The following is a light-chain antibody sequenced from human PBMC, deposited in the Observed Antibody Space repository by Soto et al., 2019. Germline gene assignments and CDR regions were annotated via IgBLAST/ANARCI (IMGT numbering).Light chain of an antibody. J-gene: IGLJ2*01. CDR2: EGS. Sequence: QSALTQPASVSGSPGQSITISCTGTSSDVGSYNLVSWYQQHPGKAPKLMIYEGSKRPSGVSNRFSGSKSGNTASLTISGLQAEEEADYYCCSYAGSSTCHVVFGGGTKLTVL. CDR3: CSYAGSSTCHVV. CDR1: SSDVGSYNL. V-gene: IGLV2-23*01.